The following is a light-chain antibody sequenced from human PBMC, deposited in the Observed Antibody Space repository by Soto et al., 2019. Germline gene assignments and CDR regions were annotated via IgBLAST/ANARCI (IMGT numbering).Light chain of an antibody. CDR1: QSVSSS. CDR2: DAS. CDR3: QQYESFSPYT. Sequence: DIQMTQSPSTLSAFVGDRVTITCRASQSVSSSLAWYQQKPGKAPKLLIYDASTLESGVPSRFSGSGYGTEFTLTINSLQPGYFATYYCQQYESFSPYTFGHGTRLEI. J-gene: IGKJ2*01. V-gene: IGKV1-5*01.